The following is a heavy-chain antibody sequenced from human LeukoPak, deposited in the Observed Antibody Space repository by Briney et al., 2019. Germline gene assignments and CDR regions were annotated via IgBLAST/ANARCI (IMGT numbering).Heavy chain of an antibody. V-gene: IGHV4-31*03. Sequence: NPSETLSLTCTVSGGSISSGGYYWSWIRQHPGKGLEWIGYIYYSGSTYYNPSLKSRVTISVDTSKNQFSLKLSSVTAADTAVYYCARESPHGGMDVWGQGTTVTVS. J-gene: IGHJ6*02. CDR1: GGSISSGGYY. CDR3: ARESPHGGMDV. CDR2: IYYSGST.